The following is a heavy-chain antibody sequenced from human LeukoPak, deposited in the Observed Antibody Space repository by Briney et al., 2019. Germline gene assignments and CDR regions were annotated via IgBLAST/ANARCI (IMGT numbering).Heavy chain of an antibody. Sequence: GGSLRLSCAASGFTFSSYAMSWVRQAPGKGLEWISAISGSGGSTYYADSVKGRFTISRDNSKNTLYLQMNSLRAGDTAVYYCAKDTRRLDWGSSADFDYWGQGTLVTVSS. V-gene: IGHV3-23*01. CDR3: AKDTRRLDWGSSADFDY. J-gene: IGHJ4*02. CDR1: GFTFSSYA. CDR2: ISGSGGST. D-gene: IGHD3/OR15-3a*01.